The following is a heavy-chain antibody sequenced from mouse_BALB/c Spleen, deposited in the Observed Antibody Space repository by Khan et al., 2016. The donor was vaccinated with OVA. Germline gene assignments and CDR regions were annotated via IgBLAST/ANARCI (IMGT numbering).Heavy chain of an antibody. D-gene: IGHD4-1*01. CDR2: IYPGNTDT. J-gene: IGHJ3*01. Sequence: VQLQQSGTVLARPGASVKMSCKASGYTFTSYWMHWVKQGPGQGLEWIGDIYPGNTDTNYNQKFKGKAKLTAGTSTSTAYMELSSLTNEDSAVYYCTRRNWDVAWFAYWGQGTLVTVSA. V-gene: IGHV1-5*01. CDR1: GYTFTSYW. CDR3: TRRNWDVAWFAY.